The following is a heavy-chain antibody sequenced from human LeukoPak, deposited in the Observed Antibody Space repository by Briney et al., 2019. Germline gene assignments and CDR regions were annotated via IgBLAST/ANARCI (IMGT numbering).Heavy chain of an antibody. Sequence: GGSLRLSCAASGFTFSDHYMDWVRQAPGKGLEWVGRTRNKANSYTTEYAASVKGRFTMSRDDSKNPLYLQMNSLKTEDTAVYYCARGYYDSSGFSGFDYWGQGTLVTVSS. D-gene: IGHD3-22*01. V-gene: IGHV3-72*01. CDR3: ARGYYDSSGFSGFDY. J-gene: IGHJ4*02. CDR1: GFTFSDHY. CDR2: TRNKANSYTT.